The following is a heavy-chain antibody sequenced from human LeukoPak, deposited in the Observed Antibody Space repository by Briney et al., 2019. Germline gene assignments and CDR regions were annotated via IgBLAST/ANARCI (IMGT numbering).Heavy chain of an antibody. D-gene: IGHD3-10*01. J-gene: IGHJ4*02. CDR2: IKQDGSEK. V-gene: IGHV3-7*01. CDR1: GFTFSSYW. Sequence: GGSLRLSCAASGFTFSSYWMTWVRQAPGKGLEWVANIKQDGSEKYYVDSVKGRFTISRDNAKNSLYLQMNSLREEDTAVYYYAKIAGYYYGSASDLSFDNWGQGTLVTVSS. CDR3: AKIAGYYYGSASDLSFDN.